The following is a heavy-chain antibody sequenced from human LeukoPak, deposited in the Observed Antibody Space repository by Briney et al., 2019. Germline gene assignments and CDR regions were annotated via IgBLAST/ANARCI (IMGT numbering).Heavy chain of an antibody. CDR2: INPSGGRA. CDR3: ARDLTN. V-gene: IGHV1-46*03. J-gene: IGHJ4*02. Sequence: ASVKVPCKASGHTFTNYYMHWVRQAPGQGLEWMGLINPSGGRAGYAQKFQGRVTMTSDTSTSTIYMEVNSLRSEDTAMYYCARDLTNWGQGTLVTVSS. D-gene: IGHD1-1*01. CDR1: GHTFTNYY.